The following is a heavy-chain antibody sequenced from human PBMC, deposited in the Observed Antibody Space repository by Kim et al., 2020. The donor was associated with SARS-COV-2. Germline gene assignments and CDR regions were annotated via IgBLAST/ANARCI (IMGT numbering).Heavy chain of an antibody. CDR1: GYTFTSYD. V-gene: IGHV1-8*01. CDR3: ARAKLVQGVFYYYYYMGV. CDR2: MNPNSGNT. D-gene: IGHD3-10*01. J-gene: IGHJ6*03. Sequence: ASVKVSCKSSGYTFTSYDINWVRQATGQGLEWMGMMNPNSGNTGYAQKFQGRVTMTRNTSISTAYMELGSLRSEDTAVYYCARAKLVQGVFYYYYYMGVWGKGTTVTVSS.